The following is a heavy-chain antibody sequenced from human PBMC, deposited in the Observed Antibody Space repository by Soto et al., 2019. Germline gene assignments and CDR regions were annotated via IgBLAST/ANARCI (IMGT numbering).Heavy chain of an antibody. V-gene: IGHV3-23*01. Sequence: TGGSLRLSCAASGFTFSSYAMTWVRQAPGKGLEWVSAISGSGGSTYYADSVKGRFTISRDNSKNTLYLQMNSLRAEDTAVYYCAKGGSTNLVITIDYWGQGTLVTVSS. CDR3: AKGGSTNLVITIDY. J-gene: IGHJ4*02. D-gene: IGHD3-22*01. CDR1: GFTFSSYA. CDR2: ISGSGGST.